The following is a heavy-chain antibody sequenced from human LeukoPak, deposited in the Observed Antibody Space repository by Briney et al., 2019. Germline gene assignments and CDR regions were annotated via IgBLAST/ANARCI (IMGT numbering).Heavy chain of an antibody. J-gene: IGHJ6*02. D-gene: IGHD3-10*01. V-gene: IGHV3-48*03. Sequence: GGSLRLSCAASGFTFTSYEMNWVRQAPGKGLEWVSLIKSSGSTIYYADSVKGRFTVSRDNAKNSLYLQMNSLRVEDTAVYYCASGTYYYGSGSPYGMDVWGQGTTVTVSS. CDR3: ASGTYYYGSGSPYGMDV. CDR1: GFTFTSYE. CDR2: IKSSGSTI.